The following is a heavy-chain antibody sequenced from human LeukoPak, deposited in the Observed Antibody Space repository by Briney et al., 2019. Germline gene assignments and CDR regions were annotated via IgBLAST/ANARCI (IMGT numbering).Heavy chain of an antibody. J-gene: IGHJ4*02. V-gene: IGHV4-59*08. CDR2: IYSSGTT. D-gene: IGHD1-26*01. Sequence: KTSETLSLTCIVSGGSISNYYWSWFRQPPGKGLESIGYIYSSGTTNCNPSLQSRVTMLVDTSRNQFSLRLSSVTAADTAVYYCARHETGGTYPLKYWGQGTLVTVSS. CDR1: GGSISNYY. CDR3: ARHETGGTYPLKY.